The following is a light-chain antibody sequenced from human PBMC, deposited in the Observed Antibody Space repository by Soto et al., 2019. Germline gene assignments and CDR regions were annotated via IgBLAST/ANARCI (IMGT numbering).Light chain of an antibody. CDR3: CSYAGSSTFYV. Sequence: HXVLTQPDSVSGSPVQSITISCTGTRSDVGSYNLVSWYQQHPGKAPKLMIYEVSKRPSGVSNRFSGSKSGNTASLTISGLQAEDDAYYYCCSYAGSSTFYVFGTGTKVTXL. CDR2: EVS. V-gene: IGLV2-23*02. CDR1: RSDVGSYNL. J-gene: IGLJ1*01.